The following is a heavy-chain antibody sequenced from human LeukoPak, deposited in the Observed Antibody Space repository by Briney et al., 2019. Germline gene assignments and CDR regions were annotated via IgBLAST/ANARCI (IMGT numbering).Heavy chain of an antibody. CDR3: ARAHTAAGYYYYYYMDV. CDR1: GYTFTSYG. V-gene: IGHV1-18*01. CDR2: ISAYNGNT. Sequence: ASVKVSCKASGYTFTSYGISWVRQAPGQGLEWMGWISAYNGNTNYAQKLQGRVTMTTDTSTSTAYMELSSLRSEDTAVYYCARAHTAAGYYYYYYMDVWGKGTTVTVSS. J-gene: IGHJ6*03. D-gene: IGHD6-13*01.